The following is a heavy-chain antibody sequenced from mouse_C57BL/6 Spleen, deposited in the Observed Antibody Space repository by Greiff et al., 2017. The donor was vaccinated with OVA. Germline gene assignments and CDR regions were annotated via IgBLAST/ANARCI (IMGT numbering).Heavy chain of an antibody. D-gene: IGHD2-3*01. CDR3: ARGDGYYVWFAY. CDR1: GFSLTSYG. Sequence: VHLVESGPGLVQPSQSLSITCTVSGFSLTSYGVHWVRQSPGKGLEWLGVIWSGGSTDYNAAFISRLSISKDNSKSQVFFKMNSLQADDTAIYYCARGDGYYVWFAYWGQGTLVTVSA. CDR2: IWSGGST. V-gene: IGHV2-2*01. J-gene: IGHJ3*01.